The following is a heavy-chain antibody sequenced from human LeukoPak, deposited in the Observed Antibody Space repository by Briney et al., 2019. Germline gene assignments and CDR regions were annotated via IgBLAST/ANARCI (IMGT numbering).Heavy chain of an antibody. CDR2: INSDGAST. CDR1: GFAFSSYW. J-gene: IGHJ4*02. V-gene: IGHV3-74*01. D-gene: IGHD1/OR15-1a*01. CDR3: ARGTATTAGIDY. Sequence: GESLKISCTASGFAFSSYWMFWVRQVPGKGLVWVSQINSDGASTTYGDPAKGRFTASRDNAKNTLFLQMNSLRVEDTAVYYCARGTATTAGIDYWGQGTLVTVSS.